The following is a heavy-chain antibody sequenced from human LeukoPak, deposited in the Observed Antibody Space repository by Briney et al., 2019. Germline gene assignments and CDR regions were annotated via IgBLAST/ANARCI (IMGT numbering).Heavy chain of an antibody. V-gene: IGHV4-31*03. CDR1: GGSISSGGYY. J-gene: IGHJ3*02. CDR2: IYYSGST. CDR3: ARDTDTAARAFDI. D-gene: IGHD2-2*02. Sequence: SKTLSLTCTVSGGSISSGGYYWSWIRQHPGKGLEWIGYIYYSGSTYYNPSLKSRVTISVDTSKNQFSLKLSSVTAADTAVYYCARDTDTAARAFDIWGQGTMVTVSS.